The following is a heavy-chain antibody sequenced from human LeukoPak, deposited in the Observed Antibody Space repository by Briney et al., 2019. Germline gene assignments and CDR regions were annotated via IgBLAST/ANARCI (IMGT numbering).Heavy chain of an antibody. CDR2: IKQDGGEK. Sequence: GGSLRLSCAASGFTFSSYAFSWVRQAPGMGLEWVANIKQDGGEKYYVDSLKGRFTISRDNAKNLLYLQMNRLSAEDTAVYYCASLSAGVRYWGQGTLVTVSS. D-gene: IGHD3-10*01. J-gene: IGHJ4*02. V-gene: IGHV3-7*01. CDR3: ASLSAGVRY. CDR1: GFTFSSYA.